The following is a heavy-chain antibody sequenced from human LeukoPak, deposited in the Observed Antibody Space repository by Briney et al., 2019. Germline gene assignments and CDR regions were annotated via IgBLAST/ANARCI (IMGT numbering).Heavy chain of an antibody. V-gene: IGHV3-21*01. CDR1: GFTFSSFK. J-gene: IGHJ5*01. Sequence: KPGGSLRLSCAAAGFTFSSFKMTWVRQAPGKGLEWVASISPSSSYIYYADSLKGRFTVSSDNAKNSLFLQMTSLRAEDTAVYYCARDVTGGEWFDPWGQGTLVSVSS. CDR3: ARDVTGGEWFDP. D-gene: IGHD2-21*02. CDR2: ISPSSSYI.